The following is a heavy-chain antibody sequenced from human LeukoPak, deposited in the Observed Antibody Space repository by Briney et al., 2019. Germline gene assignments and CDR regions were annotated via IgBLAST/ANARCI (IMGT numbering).Heavy chain of an antibody. CDR3: ARVEMATISGAIDY. D-gene: IGHD5-24*01. Sequence: PSETLSLTCTVSGGSISSSSYYWGWIRQPPGKGLEWIGSIYYSGSTYYNPSLKSRVTISVDTSKNQFSLKLSSVTAADTAVYYCARVEMATISGAIDYWGQGTLVTVSS. V-gene: IGHV4-39*07. CDR2: IYYSGST. J-gene: IGHJ4*02. CDR1: GGSISSSSYY.